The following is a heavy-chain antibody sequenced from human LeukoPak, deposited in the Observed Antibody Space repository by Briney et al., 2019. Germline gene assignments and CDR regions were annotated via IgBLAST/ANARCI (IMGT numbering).Heavy chain of an antibody. Sequence: ASVKVSCKASGYIFTSYGISWVRQAPGQGLEWLAWISAYNGNTNYAQNLQGRVTMTTDTSTSTAYMELRSLRSDDTAVYYCARDGARSGWYYSDYWGQGTLVTVSS. V-gene: IGHV1-18*01. J-gene: IGHJ4*02. CDR3: ARDGARSGWYYSDY. CDR2: ISAYNGNT. CDR1: GYIFTSYG. D-gene: IGHD6-19*01.